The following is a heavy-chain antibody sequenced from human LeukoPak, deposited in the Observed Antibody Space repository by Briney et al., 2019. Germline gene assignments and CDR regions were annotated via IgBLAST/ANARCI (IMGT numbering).Heavy chain of an antibody. V-gene: IGHV3-30*02. J-gene: IGHJ5*02. CDR1: GFTFSAFG. D-gene: IGHD1-1*01. CDR3: AKDWSPNWSNWFEP. Sequence: GGSLTLSCAASGFTFSAFGMHWVRQVPGKGLEWLAFMRTGESDTYYTDSLKGRIIISRDNSKNTLYLQMNSMRADDTGIYYCAKDWSPNWSNWFEPWGQGTLVTVSS. CDR2: MRTGESDT.